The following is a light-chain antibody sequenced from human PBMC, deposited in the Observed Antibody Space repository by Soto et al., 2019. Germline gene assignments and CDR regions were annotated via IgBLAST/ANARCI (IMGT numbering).Light chain of an antibody. CDR1: QSIAIY. CDR3: LQRATWPWT. CDR2: DSF. Sequence: IVLTQSPATLSFSPGESATLSCRASQSIAIYLAWYQQKSGQSPRLLIYDSFNRAPGIPDRFSGSGSGTDFTLTISSLEPEDFAVYYCLQRATWPWTFGQGTTVVIK. J-gene: IGKJ1*01. V-gene: IGKV3-11*01.